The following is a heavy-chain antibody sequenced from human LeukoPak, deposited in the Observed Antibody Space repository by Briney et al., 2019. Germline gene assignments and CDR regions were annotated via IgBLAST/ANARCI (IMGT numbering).Heavy chain of an antibody. Sequence: SETLSLTCTVSGGSISSYYWSWIRQPPGKGLEWIGYIYYSVSTKYNPSLKSRVTISVDASKTQFSLKLNSVTAADTAVYYCARGSRELYYFDYWGQGTLVTVSS. J-gene: IGHJ4*02. V-gene: IGHV4-59*01. D-gene: IGHD1-7*01. CDR3: ARGSRELYYFDY. CDR2: IYYSVST. CDR1: GGSISSYY.